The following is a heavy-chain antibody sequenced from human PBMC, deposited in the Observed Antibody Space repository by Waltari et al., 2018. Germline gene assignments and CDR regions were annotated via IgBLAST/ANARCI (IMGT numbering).Heavy chain of an antibody. CDR2: IYYSGST. CDR1: GGSISSYY. J-gene: IGHJ4*02. Sequence: QVQLQESGPGLVKPSETLSLTCTVSGGSISSYYWRWIRQPPGKGLEWIGYIYYSGSTNYNPSLKSRVTISVDTSKNQFSLKLSSVTAADTAVYYCARSIAARSPLFKYWGQGTLVTVSS. D-gene: IGHD6-6*01. CDR3: ARSIAARSPLFKY. V-gene: IGHV4-59*01.